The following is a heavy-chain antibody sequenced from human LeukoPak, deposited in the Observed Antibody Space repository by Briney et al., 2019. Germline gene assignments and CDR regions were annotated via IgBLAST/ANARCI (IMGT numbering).Heavy chain of an antibody. CDR1: GYSFSSYW. V-gene: IGHV5-51*01. CDR3: ARRIAVAGTFDS. J-gene: IGHJ5*01. Sequence: GESLKISCQGSGYSFSSYWIAWVRQMPGKGLEWMGIIYPGDSDFRYSPSFQGQVTMSAVRSISTAYLQWSSLKASDTAMYYCARRIAVAGTFDSWGQGTLVTVSS. CDR2: IYPGDSDF. D-gene: IGHD6-13*01.